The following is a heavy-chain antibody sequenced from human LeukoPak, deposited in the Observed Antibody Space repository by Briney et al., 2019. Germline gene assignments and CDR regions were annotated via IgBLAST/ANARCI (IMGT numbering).Heavy chain of an antibody. V-gene: IGHV4-34*01. Sequence: PSETLSLTCAVYGGSFSGYYWSWIRQPPGKGLEWIGEINHSGSTNYNPSLKSRVTISVDTSKNQFSLKLSSVTAADTAVYYCARAPEGSSGPADYWGQGTLVTVSS. CDR2: INHSGST. D-gene: IGHD3-22*01. J-gene: IGHJ4*02. CDR3: ARAPEGSSGPADY. CDR1: GGSFSGYY.